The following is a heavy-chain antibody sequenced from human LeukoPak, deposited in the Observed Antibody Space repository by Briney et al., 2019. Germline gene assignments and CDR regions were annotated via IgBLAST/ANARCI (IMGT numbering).Heavy chain of an antibody. CDR2: IKSKTDGGTT. J-gene: IGHJ6*02. Sequence: GGSLRLSCAASGFTFSNAWMSWVRQAPGKGLEWVGRIKSKTDGGTTDYAAPVKGRFTISRDDSKNTLYLQMNSLRAEDTAVYYCARVYEWLLRYYGMDVWGQGTTVTVSS. D-gene: IGHD3-3*01. CDR1: GFTFSNAW. V-gene: IGHV3-15*01. CDR3: ARVYEWLLRYYGMDV.